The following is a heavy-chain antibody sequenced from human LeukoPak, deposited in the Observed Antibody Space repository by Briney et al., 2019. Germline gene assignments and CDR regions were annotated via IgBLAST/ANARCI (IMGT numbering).Heavy chain of an antibody. Sequence: GGSLRLSCAASGFTFSSYSMNWVRQAPGKGLEWVSSISSSSSYIYYADSVKGRFTISRDNAKNSLYLQMNSLRAEDTAVYYCARDPGGSPHDAFDIWGQGTMVTASS. D-gene: IGHD1-26*01. J-gene: IGHJ3*02. CDR3: ARDPGGSPHDAFDI. V-gene: IGHV3-21*01. CDR2: ISSSSSYI. CDR1: GFTFSSYS.